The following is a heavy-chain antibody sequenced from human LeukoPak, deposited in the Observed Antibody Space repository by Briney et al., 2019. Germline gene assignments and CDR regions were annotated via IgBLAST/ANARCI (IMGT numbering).Heavy chain of an antibody. CDR3: AKADVPN. V-gene: IGHV3-30*02. D-gene: IGHD3-16*01. CDR1: GFTFSSYG. Sequence: GGSLRLSCAASGFTFSSYGMHWVRQAPGKGLEWVAFIRYDGSNKYYADSVKGRFTIARDNSKNTQYREMNSLRAEYTAEYYCAKADVPNWGQGTLVTVSS. J-gene: IGHJ4*02. CDR2: IRYDGSNK.